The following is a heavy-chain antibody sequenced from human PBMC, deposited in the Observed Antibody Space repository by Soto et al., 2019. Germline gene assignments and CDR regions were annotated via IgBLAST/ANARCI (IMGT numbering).Heavy chain of an antibody. Sequence: GSLRLSCAASGFTFSSYSMNWVRQAPGKGLEWVSYISSSSSTIYYADSVKGRFTISRDNAKNSLYLQMNSLRDEDTAVYYCARDHRGWLQYKLDYWGQGTLVTVSS. D-gene: IGHD5-12*01. V-gene: IGHV3-48*02. CDR3: ARDHRGWLQYKLDY. CDR1: GFTFSSYS. J-gene: IGHJ4*02. CDR2: ISSSSSTI.